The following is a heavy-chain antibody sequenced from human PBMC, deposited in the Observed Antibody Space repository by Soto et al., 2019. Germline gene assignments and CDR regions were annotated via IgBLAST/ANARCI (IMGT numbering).Heavy chain of an antibody. D-gene: IGHD6-19*01. CDR1: GGSISSYY. Sequence: SETLSLTCTVSGGSISSYYWSWIRQPPGKGLEWIGYIYYSGSTNYNPSLKSRVTISVDTSKNQFSLKLSSVTAADTAVYYCARGVVIAVAGYFDYWGQGTLVTVSS. V-gene: IGHV4-59*01. CDR2: IYYSGST. CDR3: ARGVVIAVAGYFDY. J-gene: IGHJ4*02.